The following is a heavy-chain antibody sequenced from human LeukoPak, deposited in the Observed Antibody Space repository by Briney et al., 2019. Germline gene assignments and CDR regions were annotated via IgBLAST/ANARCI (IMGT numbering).Heavy chain of an antibody. CDR1: GFTFSSYW. J-gene: IGHJ4*02. D-gene: IGHD3-10*01. CDR3: VRDSYYHPDY. Sequence: GGSLRLSCVASGFTFSSYWMHWVRQAPGRGLVWVSRIISDGGSATYADSVKGRFTISRDNAKNTLYLHINSLRAEDTAVYYCVRDSYYHPDYWGQGTLVTVSS. CDR2: IISDGGSA. V-gene: IGHV3-74*01.